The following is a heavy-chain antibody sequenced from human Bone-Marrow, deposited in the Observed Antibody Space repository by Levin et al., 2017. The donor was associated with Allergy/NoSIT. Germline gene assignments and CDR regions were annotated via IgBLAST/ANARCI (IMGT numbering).Heavy chain of an antibody. Sequence: GESLKISCAASGFTFSSYAMHWLRQAPGKGLEWVAVISSDGSSKYYADSVKGRFTISRDNSKNTLHLQMDSLRAEDSAVYYCARGRGAVTRFDYWGQGTLVTVSS. D-gene: IGHD4-17*01. J-gene: IGHJ4*02. CDR2: ISSDGSSK. CDR3: ARGRGAVTRFDY. V-gene: IGHV3-30-3*01. CDR1: GFTFSSYA.